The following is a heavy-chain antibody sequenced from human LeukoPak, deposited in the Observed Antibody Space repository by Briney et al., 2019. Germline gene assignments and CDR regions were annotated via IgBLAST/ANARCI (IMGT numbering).Heavy chain of an antibody. CDR2: ISSSGSYI. CDR1: GFTFSRYS. Sequence: GGSLRLSCGASGFTFSRYSMNWVRQAPGKGLEWVSSISSSGSYIYYADSVKGRFTISRDNAKNSLYLQMHSLRAEDTAVYYCASRNQYCGGDCFWAFDIWGQGTMVTVSS. D-gene: IGHD2-21*02. CDR3: ASRNQYCGGDCFWAFDI. V-gene: IGHV3-21*01. J-gene: IGHJ3*02.